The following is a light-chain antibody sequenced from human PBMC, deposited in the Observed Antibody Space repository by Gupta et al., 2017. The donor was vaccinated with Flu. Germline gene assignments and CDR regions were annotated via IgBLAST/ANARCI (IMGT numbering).Light chain of an antibody. Sequence: GQTASITCSGDNLGDKYASWYQQKPGQSPVLVIYKDTKRPSGIPERFSGSNSGNTATLTISGTQAMDEADYYCQAWDSTTGVFGTGTKVTVL. CDR3: QAWDSTTGV. V-gene: IGLV3-1*01. CDR2: KDT. J-gene: IGLJ1*01. CDR1: NLGDKY.